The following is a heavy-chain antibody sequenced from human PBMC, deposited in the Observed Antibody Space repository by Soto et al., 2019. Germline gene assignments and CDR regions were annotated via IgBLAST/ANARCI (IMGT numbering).Heavy chain of an antibody. CDR3: ARLAPIAAAESMDV. CDR2: IYHSGST. J-gene: IGHJ6*02. Sequence: SETLSLTCAVSGYSISSGYYWGWIRQSPGKGLEWIGRIYHSGSTYYNPSLKSRVIISVDTSKNQLSLTLSSVTAADPAVYYCARLAPIAAAESMDVWGQGTTVTVSS. D-gene: IGHD6-13*01. CDR1: GYSISSGYY. V-gene: IGHV4-38-2*01.